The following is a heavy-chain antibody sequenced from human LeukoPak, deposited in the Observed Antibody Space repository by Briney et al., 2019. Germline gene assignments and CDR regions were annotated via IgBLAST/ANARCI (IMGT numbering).Heavy chain of an antibody. D-gene: IGHD2/OR15-2a*01. V-gene: IGHV1-18*01. J-gene: IGHJ6*03. CDR2: ISAYNGNT. CDR1: GYTFTSYG. CDR3: ARVVTSYYYYMDV. Sequence: ASVKVSCKASGYTFTSYGISWVRQAPGQGREWMGWISAYNGNTNYAQKLQGRVTMTTDTATSTAYMELRSLRSDATAVYYCARVVTSYYYYMDVRGKGTTVTVSS.